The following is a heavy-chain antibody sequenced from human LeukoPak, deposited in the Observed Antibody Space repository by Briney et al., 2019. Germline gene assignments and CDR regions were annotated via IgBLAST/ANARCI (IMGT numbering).Heavy chain of an antibody. CDR2: ISSSSSYI. CDR1: GFTFSSYS. Sequence: GGSLRLSCAASGFTFSSYSMNWVRQAPGKGLEWVSSISSSSSYIYYADSVKGRFTISRDNAKNSLYLQMNSLRAEDTAVYYCAKARLLGGIAAAGILDYWGQGTLVTVSS. J-gene: IGHJ4*02. D-gene: IGHD6-13*01. CDR3: AKARLLGGIAAAGILDY. V-gene: IGHV3-21*04.